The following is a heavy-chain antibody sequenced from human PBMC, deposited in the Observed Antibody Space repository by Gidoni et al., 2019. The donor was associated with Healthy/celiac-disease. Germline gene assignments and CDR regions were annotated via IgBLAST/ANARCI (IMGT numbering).Heavy chain of an antibody. CDR2: ISGSGGST. D-gene: IGHD4-17*01. CDR3: AKWDYGGNGYFDY. CDR1: GFTFSSYA. V-gene: IGHV3-23*01. Sequence: EVQLLESGGGLVLPGGSLRLSCAASGFTFSSYAMSWVRQAPGKGLEWVSAISGSGGSTYYADSVKGRFTISRDNSKNTLYLQMNSLRAEDTAVYYCAKWDYGGNGYFDYWGQGTLVTVSS. J-gene: IGHJ4*02.